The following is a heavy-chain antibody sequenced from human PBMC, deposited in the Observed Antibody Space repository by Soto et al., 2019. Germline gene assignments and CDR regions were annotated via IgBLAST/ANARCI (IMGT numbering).Heavy chain of an antibody. CDR2: IIPIFGTA. D-gene: IGHD6-13*01. CDR3: AGSSSQRNQTPGYYYYGMDV. V-gene: IGHV1-69*13. Sequence: SVKVSCKASGGTFSSYAISWVRQAPGQGLEWMGGIIPIFGTANYAQKFQGRVTITADESTSTAYMELSSLRSEDTAVYYCAGSSSQRNQTPGYYYYGMDVWG. CDR1: GGTFSSYA. J-gene: IGHJ6*02.